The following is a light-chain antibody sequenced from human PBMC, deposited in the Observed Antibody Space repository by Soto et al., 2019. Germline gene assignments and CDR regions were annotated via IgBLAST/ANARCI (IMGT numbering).Light chain of an antibody. J-gene: IGKJ5*01. CDR2: GAS. Sequence: EIVLTQSPGTLSLSPGERATLSCRASQSVTNNYLAWYQQTPGQAPRLLIFGASSRATGIPDRFSGSGSGTDFTLTISRLEPEDFAVYYCQQYSSSPTFGQGTRLEIK. CDR3: QQYSSSPT. V-gene: IGKV3-20*01. CDR1: QSVTNNY.